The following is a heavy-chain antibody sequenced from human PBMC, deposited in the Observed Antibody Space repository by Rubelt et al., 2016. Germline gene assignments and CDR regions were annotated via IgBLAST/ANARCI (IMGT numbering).Heavy chain of an antibody. V-gene: IGHV4-61*05. CDR2: IFYSGST. CDR1: GGSISSSSYY. D-gene: IGHD3-22*01. CDR3: ARQGSSGLFDY. Sequence: QLQLQESGPGLVKPSETLSLTCTVSGGSISSSSYYWGWIRQPPGKGLEWIGYIFYSGSTNYNPSLKSRVTISVDTSKNQFSLKLSSVPAADTAVYYCARQGSSGLFDYWGQGTLVTVSS. J-gene: IGHJ4*02.